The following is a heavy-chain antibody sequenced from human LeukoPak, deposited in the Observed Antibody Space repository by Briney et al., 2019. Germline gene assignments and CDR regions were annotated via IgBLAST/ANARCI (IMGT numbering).Heavy chain of an antibody. CDR3: ATVLGSSWIY. J-gene: IGHJ4*02. Sequence: ASVTVSFTASGYTFTSYYMHWVRHAPRQGLEWMGLINPDSGGTSYAQTFQRRVTMTRYTSISTAYMELSRLSCDDTAVYYGATVLGSSWIYWGQGTLVTVSS. D-gene: IGHD6-13*01. CDR1: GYTFTSYY. V-gene: IGHV1-2*02. CDR2: INPDSGGT.